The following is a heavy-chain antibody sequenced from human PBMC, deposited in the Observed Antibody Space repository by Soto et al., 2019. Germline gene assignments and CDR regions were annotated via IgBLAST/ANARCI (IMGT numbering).Heavy chain of an antibody. V-gene: IGHV1-69*13. J-gene: IGHJ6*02. Sequence: SVKVSCKASGGTFSSYAISWVRQAPGQGLEWMGGIIPIFGTANYAQKFQGRVTITADESTSTAYMELSSLRSEDTAVYYCARGYYYDSSGYEWSYYYGMDVWGQGTTVTVSS. CDR2: IIPIFGTA. D-gene: IGHD3-22*01. CDR1: GGTFSSYA. CDR3: ARGYYYDSSGYEWSYYYGMDV.